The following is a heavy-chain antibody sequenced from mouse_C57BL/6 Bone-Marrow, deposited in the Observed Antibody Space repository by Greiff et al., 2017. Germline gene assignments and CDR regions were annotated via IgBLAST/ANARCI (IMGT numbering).Heavy chain of an antibody. CDR2: FYPGSGSI. Sequence: QVQLQQSGAELVKPGASVKLSCKASGYTFTEYTIHWVKQRSGQGLEWIGWFYPGSGSIKYNEKFKDKATLTADKSSSTASMELSSLTSGDSAVYFCAKHEADYYGSGGLDYWGQGTTLTVSS. CDR3: AKHEADYYGSGGLDY. CDR1: GYTFTEYT. D-gene: IGHD1-1*01. J-gene: IGHJ2*01. V-gene: IGHV1-62-2*01.